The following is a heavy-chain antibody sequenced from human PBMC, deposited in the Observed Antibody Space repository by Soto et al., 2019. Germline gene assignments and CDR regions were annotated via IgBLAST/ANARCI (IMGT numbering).Heavy chain of an antibody. CDR3: AKGMISMVRGVNRYFDY. Sequence: QVQLVESGGGVVQPGRSLRLSCAASGFTFSSYGMHWVRQAPGKGLEWVAVISYDGSNKYYADSVKGRFTISRDNSKNXXYLQMNSLRAEDTAGYYCAKGMISMVRGVNRYFDYWGQGTLVTVSS. CDR1: GFTFSSYG. CDR2: ISYDGSNK. V-gene: IGHV3-30*18. J-gene: IGHJ4*02. D-gene: IGHD3-10*01.